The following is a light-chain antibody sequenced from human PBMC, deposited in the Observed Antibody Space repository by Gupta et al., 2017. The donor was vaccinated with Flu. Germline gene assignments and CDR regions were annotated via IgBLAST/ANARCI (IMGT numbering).Light chain of an antibody. Sequence: ETVLTQSPCTLSLSPGERATLSCRASQSVSSNYLAWYQQKPGQAPRLLIYGASSRATGIPDRFSGSGSGTEFTLTISRLEPEDFAVYYCQQYGSSPYTFGQGTKMEIK. V-gene: IGKV3-20*01. CDR1: QSVSSNY. CDR3: QQYGSSPYT. CDR2: GAS. J-gene: IGKJ2*01.